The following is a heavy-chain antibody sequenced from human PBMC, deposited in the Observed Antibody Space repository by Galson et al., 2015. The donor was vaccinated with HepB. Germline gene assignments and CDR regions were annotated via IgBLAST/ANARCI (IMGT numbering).Heavy chain of an antibody. V-gene: IGHV3-7*01. CDR3: AKGAMGRGSGSYSAFDY. Sequence: SLRLSCAASAFTFSDYWMSWVRQTPEKGLEWVANINPGGSEKRYVDSVTGRFTISRDNSQNMIYLQMNSLRAEDTAVYYCAKGAMGRGSGSYSAFDYWGQGTLVTVSS. CDR1: AFTFSDYW. D-gene: IGHD1-26*01. CDR2: INPGGSEK. J-gene: IGHJ4*02.